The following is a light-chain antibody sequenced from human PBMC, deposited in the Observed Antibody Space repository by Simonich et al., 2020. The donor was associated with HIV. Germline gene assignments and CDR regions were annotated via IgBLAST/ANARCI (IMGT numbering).Light chain of an antibody. Sequence: DLQMTQSPSSVSASVGDRVTITCRASQSISSWLAWYQQKPGKAPKLLIYKASSLESGVPSRFSGSGSGTEFTLTISSLQPEDFATYYCQQSYNTPQTFGQGTKVEIK. CDR1: QSISSW. CDR2: KAS. CDR3: QQSYNTPQT. J-gene: IGKJ1*01. V-gene: IGKV1-5*03.